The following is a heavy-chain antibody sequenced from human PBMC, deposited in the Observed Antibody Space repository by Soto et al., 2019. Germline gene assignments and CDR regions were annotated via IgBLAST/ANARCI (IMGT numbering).Heavy chain of an antibody. CDR1: GYTFSNYY. V-gene: IGHV1-46*01. D-gene: IGHD6-19*01. CDR3: AGPRSGWQYDAFDI. J-gene: IGHJ3*02. CDR2: INPGGIRT. Sequence: QVQLEQSGAEVKKPGASVKISCKASGYTFSNYYVNWVRQAPGQGLEWMGLINPGGIRTIYAQMFQGRVTMTRDTSSSTLYMELRSLRSEDTAVYYCAGPRSGWQYDAFDIWGQGTMVTVSS.